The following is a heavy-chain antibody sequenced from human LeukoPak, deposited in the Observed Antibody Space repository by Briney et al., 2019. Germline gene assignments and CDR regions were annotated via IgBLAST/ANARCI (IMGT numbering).Heavy chain of an antibody. V-gene: IGHV3-30*02. CDR2: IRYAGSNK. Sequence: GGSLRLSCAASGFTFSSYGMHWVRQTPGKGLEWVAFIRYAGSNKYYADSVKGRFTISRDNSKNTLYLQMNSLRAEDTAVYYCATWDSSGYYYEFAYYFDYWGQGTLVTVSS. D-gene: IGHD3-22*01. J-gene: IGHJ4*02. CDR1: GFTFSSYG. CDR3: ATWDSSGYYYEFAYYFDY.